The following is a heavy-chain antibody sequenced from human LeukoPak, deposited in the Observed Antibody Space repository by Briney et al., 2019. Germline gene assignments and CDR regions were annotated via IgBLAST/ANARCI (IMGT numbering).Heavy chain of an antibody. CDR3: AKKGGYCSSTSCSRPFDY. CDR1: GFTFSNYW. D-gene: IGHD2-2*01. V-gene: IGHV3-23*01. CDR2: ISGSGGST. J-gene: IGHJ4*02. Sequence: GGSLRLSCAGSGFTFSNYWMHWVRQAPGKGLEWVSAISGSGGSTYYADSVKGRFTISRDNSKNTLYLQMNSLRAEDTAVYYCAKKGGYCSSTSCSRPFDYWGQGTLVTVSS.